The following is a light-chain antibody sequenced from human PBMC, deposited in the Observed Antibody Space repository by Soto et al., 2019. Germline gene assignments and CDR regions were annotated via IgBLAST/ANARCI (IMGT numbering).Light chain of an antibody. CDR3: QTYDSSLSGLYV. V-gene: IGLV1-44*01. J-gene: IGLJ1*01. Sequence: QSVLTQPPSASGTPGQRVIISCSGGSSNIGNNPVSWYQHLPGSTPRPLIYGNDLRPSGVPDRFSASKSGTSASLAIAGLQTEDEGDYYCQTYDSSLSGLYVFGTGTKLTVL. CDR1: SSNIGNNP. CDR2: GND.